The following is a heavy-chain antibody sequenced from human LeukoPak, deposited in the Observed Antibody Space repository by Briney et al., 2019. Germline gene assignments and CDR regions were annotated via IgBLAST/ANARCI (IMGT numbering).Heavy chain of an antibody. CDR3: ARGAGGYSYGLGDWYFDL. CDR1: GFTFSSYA. CDR2: ISYDGSNK. D-gene: IGHD5-18*01. Sequence: GGSQRLSCAASGFTFSSYAMHWVRQAPGKGLEWVAVISYDGSNKYYADSVKGRFTISRDNSKNTLYLQMNSLRAEDTAVYYCARGAGGYSYGLGDWYFDLWGRGTLVTVSS. J-gene: IGHJ2*01. V-gene: IGHV3-30-3*01.